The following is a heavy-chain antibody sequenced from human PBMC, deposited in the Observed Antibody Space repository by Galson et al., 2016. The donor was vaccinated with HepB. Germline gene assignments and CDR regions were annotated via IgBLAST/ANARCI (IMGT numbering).Heavy chain of an antibody. CDR2: IYSGGNT. CDR1: EFSVSTNF. CDR3: ASARKVFGPFDP. V-gene: IGHV3-53*01. Sequence: SLRLSCAASEFSVSTNFIHWVRQAPGKGLEWVSLIYSGGNTYHADSVKGRFTISRDNSKNTVYLQMNSLKDEDTAAYYCASARKVFGPFDPWGQGTLVTVSS. D-gene: IGHD3-3*01. J-gene: IGHJ5*02.